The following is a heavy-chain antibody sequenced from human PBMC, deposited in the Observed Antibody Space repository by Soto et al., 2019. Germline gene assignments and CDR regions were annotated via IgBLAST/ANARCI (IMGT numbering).Heavy chain of an antibody. V-gene: IGHV4-30-2*01. Sequence: SETLSLTCAVSGGSISSVGYSWSWIRQPPGKGLEWIGYIYHSGSTYYNPSLKSRVTISVDRSKNKFSLKLSSVTAADTALYYCAREVAASGTPPGHSSAWFYXWGQVTRVTVSX. J-gene: IGHJ5*02. CDR3: AREVAASGTPPGHSSAWFYX. D-gene: IGHD6-13*01. CDR2: IYHSGST. CDR1: GGSISSVGYS.